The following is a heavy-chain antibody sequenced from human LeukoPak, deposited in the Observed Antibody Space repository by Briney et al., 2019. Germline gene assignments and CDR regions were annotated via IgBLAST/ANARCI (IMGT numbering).Heavy chain of an antibody. V-gene: IGHV4-31*03. CDR2: IYYSGTT. CDR3: ASPLWFGAV. J-gene: IGHJ4*02. CDR1: GGSISSGDYY. D-gene: IGHD3-10*01. Sequence: SQTLSLTCTVSGGSISSGDYYWSWIRQPPGKGLEWIAYIYYSGTTYYNPSLRSRVAMSLDMSKNQFSLRLSSVTAADTAAYYCASPLWFGAVWGQGTLVTVSS.